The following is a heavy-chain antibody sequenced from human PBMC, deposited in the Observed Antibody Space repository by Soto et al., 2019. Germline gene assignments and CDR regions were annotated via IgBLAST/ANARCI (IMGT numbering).Heavy chain of an antibody. Sequence: QVHLVQSGTQVKKPGSSVRVSCRASGGSVSDYAINWVRQAPGQGLEWVGGIVPLFERTEYAQSLKGRVTITTDKFKTIFYMELNSLTYEDTAVYYCARPGIDKSGYFSTHHSGMDLWGPGTTVTVSS. CDR2: IVPLFERT. D-gene: IGHD3-3*01. V-gene: IGHV1-69*06. CDR1: GGSVSDYA. J-gene: IGHJ6*02. CDR3: ARPGIDKSGYFSTHHSGMDL.